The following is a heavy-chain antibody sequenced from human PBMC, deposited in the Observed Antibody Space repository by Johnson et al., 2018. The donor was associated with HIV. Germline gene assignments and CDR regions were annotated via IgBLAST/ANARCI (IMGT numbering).Heavy chain of an antibody. Sequence: QLVESGGGLVQPGGSLRVSCAAFGFTFDDYGMSWVRQAPGKGLEWVSVISSGGGTSSADSVRGRFIISRDNSKNTLYLQMNSLRAEDTAVYYCARHYYNFWSGHFDIWGQGTMVAVSS. CDR1: GFTFDDYG. J-gene: IGHJ3*02. CDR2: ISSGGGT. D-gene: IGHD3-3*01. CDR3: ARHYYNFWSGHFDI. V-gene: IGHV3-66*04.